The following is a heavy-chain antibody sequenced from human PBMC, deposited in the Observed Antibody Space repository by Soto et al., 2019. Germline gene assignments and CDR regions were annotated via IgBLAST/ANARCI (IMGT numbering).Heavy chain of an antibody. CDR3: ARVVRDSSGYYDYYYYGMDV. Sequence: SETLSLTCAVSGGSISSGGYAWSWVRQPPGKGLEWIGHNYHRGSTYYNPALKSRVTITVDRSKTQFSLKLSSVTAADTAVYYCARVVRDSSGYYDYYYYGMDVWGQGTTVTVSS. CDR2: NYHRGST. V-gene: IGHV4-30-2*01. D-gene: IGHD3-22*01. J-gene: IGHJ6*02. CDR1: GGSISSGGYA.